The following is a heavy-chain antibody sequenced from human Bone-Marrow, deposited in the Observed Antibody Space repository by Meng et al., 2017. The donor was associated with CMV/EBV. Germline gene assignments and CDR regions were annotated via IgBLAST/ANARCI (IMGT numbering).Heavy chain of an antibody. V-gene: IGHV3-21*01. CDR2: ISSSSSYI. Sequence: GESLKISCAASGFTFSSYSMNWVRQAPGKGLEWVSSISSSSSYIYYADSVKGRFTISRDNAKNSLYLQMNSLRAEDTAVYYCARGKDDIPSAAFDIWGQGPRVTVSS. CDR3: ARGKDDIPSAAFDI. CDR1: GFTFSSYS. D-gene: IGHD3-9*01. J-gene: IGHJ3*02.